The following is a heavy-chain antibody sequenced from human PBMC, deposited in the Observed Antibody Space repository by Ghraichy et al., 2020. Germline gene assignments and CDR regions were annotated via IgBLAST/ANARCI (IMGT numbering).Heavy chain of an antibody. CDR3: ATHADWKFDS. D-gene: IGHD1-1*01. Sequence: LRLSCAASGLTFSSSWMTWVRQTPGKGLEWVANINPDGGDTYYVDSLRGRFTISRDNAKNSLYLQMNSLRVDDTAVYFCATHADWKFDSWGQGTLVTVSS. V-gene: IGHV3-7*01. J-gene: IGHJ4*02. CDR1: GLTFSSSW. CDR2: INPDGGDT.